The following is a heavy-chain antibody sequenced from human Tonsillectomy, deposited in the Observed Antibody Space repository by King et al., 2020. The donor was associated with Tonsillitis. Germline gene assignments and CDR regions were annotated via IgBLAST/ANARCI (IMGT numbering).Heavy chain of an antibody. CDR2: IYHSGST. CDR1: GYSISSGYY. V-gene: IGHV4-38-2*02. CDR3: ARADIVGATCWYFVL. D-gene: IGHD1-26*01. Sequence: VQLQESGPGLVKPSETLSLTCTVSGYSISSGYYWGWIRQPPGKGLEWIGSIYHSGSTYYNPSLKSRVTISEDTSKNQFSLKLSSVTAADTAVYYCARADIVGATCWYFVLWGRGTLVTVSS. J-gene: IGHJ2*01.